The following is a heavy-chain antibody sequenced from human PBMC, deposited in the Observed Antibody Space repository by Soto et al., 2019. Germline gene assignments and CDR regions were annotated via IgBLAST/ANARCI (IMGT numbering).Heavy chain of an antibody. Sequence: PGESLKISCKGSGYSFTSYWISWVRQMPGKGLEWVGKIDPSDSRTMYRPSSRARITISVDKSINTAYLEWGRLKASDTAMYYCARHDAAGQFDYWGQGALVTVSS. CDR1: GYSFTSYW. J-gene: IGHJ4*02. V-gene: IGHV5-10-1*01. CDR3: ARHDAAGQFDY. CDR2: IDPSDSRT. D-gene: IGHD6-13*01.